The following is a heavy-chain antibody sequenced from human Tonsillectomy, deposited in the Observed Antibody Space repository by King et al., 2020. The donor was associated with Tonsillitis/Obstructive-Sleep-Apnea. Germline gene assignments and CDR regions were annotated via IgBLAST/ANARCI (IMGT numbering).Heavy chain of an antibody. J-gene: IGHJ4*02. CDR2: INHGGST. D-gene: IGHD3-22*01. Sequence: VQLQQWGAGLLKPSETLSLTCAVYGGSFSGYYWSWIRQPPWKGLEWIGEINHGGSTNYNASLKSRVTISVDTSKNQFSLKLSSVTAADTAVYYCATHSSGYYHDYWGQGTLVTVSS. V-gene: IGHV4-34*01. CDR3: ATHSSGYYHDY. CDR1: GGSFSGYY.